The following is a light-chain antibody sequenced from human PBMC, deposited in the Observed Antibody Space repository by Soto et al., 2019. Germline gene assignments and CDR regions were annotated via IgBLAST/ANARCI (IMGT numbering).Light chain of an antibody. CDR2: ATS. J-gene: IGKJ5*01. CDR1: QSITNY. V-gene: IGKV3-11*01. CDR3: QQRYNWPVT. Sequence: VLTQSPATLSLSPGERASLSCRASQSITNYLGWYQQKPGQAPRLLIYATSNRATGIPARFSGSGSGTDFTLTISSLEPEDFAVYYCQQRYNWPVTFGQGTRLDIK.